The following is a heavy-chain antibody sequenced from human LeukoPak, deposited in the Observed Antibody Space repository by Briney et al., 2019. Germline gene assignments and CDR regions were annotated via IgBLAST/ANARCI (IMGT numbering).Heavy chain of an antibody. CDR1: GFTFSDYY. Sequence: GGSLRLSCAASGFTFSDYYMSWIRQAPGKGLEWVSYISSSGSTIYYADSVKGRFTISRDNAKNSLYLQMNSLRAEDTAVYYCARDCWNYSPRGGRDYYYYMDGWGKGTTVTVSS. CDR3: ARDCWNYSPRGGRDYYYYMDG. V-gene: IGHV3-11*04. D-gene: IGHD1-7*01. J-gene: IGHJ6*03. CDR2: ISSSGSTI.